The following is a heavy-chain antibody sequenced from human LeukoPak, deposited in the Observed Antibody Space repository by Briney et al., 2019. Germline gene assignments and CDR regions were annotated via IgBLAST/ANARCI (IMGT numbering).Heavy chain of an antibody. CDR1: GYTFTHYY. D-gene: IGHD6-6*01. CDR3: ARERRFSSSSSVFDY. J-gene: IGHJ4*02. V-gene: IGHV1-2*02. Sequence: GASVTVSCKASGYTFTHYYIHWVRQAPGQGREWMGWIVPNSGGTNYAQKFQGRVTLTRDTSISTAHMELSRLRSDDTAVYYCARERRFSSSSSVFDYWGQGTLVTVSS. CDR2: IVPNSGGT.